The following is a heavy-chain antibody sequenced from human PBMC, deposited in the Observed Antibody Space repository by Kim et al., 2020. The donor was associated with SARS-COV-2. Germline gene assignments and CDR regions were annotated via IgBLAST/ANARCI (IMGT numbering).Heavy chain of an antibody. CDR1: GFMFGEYA. D-gene: IGHD3-10*01. V-gene: IGHV3-49*03. CDR2: IRSNAYGATT. Sequence: GSLRLSCTASGFMFGEYAMSWFRQAPGNGLEWLGFIRSNAYGATTQYAASVKGRFSISREDSKRTVYLQMSSLKTEDTAEYYCSRDPDPYGSGSYTHPFDSWGQGTLVTVSS. J-gene: IGHJ4*02. CDR3: SRDPDPYGSGSYTHPFDS.